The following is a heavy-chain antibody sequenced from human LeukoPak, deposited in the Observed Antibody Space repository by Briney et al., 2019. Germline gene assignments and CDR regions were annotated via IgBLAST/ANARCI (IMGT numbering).Heavy chain of an antibody. CDR2: TSTSSSYI. D-gene: IGHD4-17*01. CDR1: GFTFSSYN. J-gene: IGHJ6*03. CDR3: AKTTDNYYYYYMDV. Sequence: PGGSLRLSCAASGFTFSSYNINWVRQAPGKGLEWVSSTSTSSSYIYYGDSVRGRFTVSRDNAKNSLYLQMNSLRAEDTAVYFCAKTTDNYYYYYMDVWGKGTTVTVSS. V-gene: IGHV3-21*01.